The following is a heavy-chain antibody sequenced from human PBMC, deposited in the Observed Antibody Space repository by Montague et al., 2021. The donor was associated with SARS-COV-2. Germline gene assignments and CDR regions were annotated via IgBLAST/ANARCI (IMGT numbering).Heavy chain of an antibody. V-gene: IGHV4-59*01. J-gene: IGHJ1*01. CDR2: VRDTGTT. CDR1: GASIRGNP. CDR3: ARFVKTGTTSAFDR. Sequence: SETLSLTCGVFGASIRGNPWSRLRKPPGKGLEWIGDVRDTGTTNYNPSVRSRANIFVDTSKAQFSLTLTSVNAADTAVYYCARFVKTGTTSAFDRWGQGTLVIVSS. D-gene: IGHD3-3*02.